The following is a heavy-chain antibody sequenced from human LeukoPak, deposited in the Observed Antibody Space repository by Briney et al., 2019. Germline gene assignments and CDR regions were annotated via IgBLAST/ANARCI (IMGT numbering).Heavy chain of an antibody. J-gene: IGHJ6*03. Sequence: PGGSLRLSCAVSGFTFRSYDMSWVRRAPGKGLEWVSGINWNGGSTGYADSVKGRFTISRDNAKNSLYLQMNSLRAEDTALYYCARVYELREEDYYYYMDVWGKGTTVTVSS. D-gene: IGHD5/OR15-5a*01. V-gene: IGHV3-20*04. CDR3: ARVYELREEDYYYYMDV. CDR2: INWNGGST. CDR1: GFTFRSYD.